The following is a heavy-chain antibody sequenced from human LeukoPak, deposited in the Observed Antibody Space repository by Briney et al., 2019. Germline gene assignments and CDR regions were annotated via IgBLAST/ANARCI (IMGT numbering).Heavy chain of an antibody. Sequence: ASVKVSCKASGYTFTRNYMHWVRQAPGQGPEWMGIISPSGSTTTYAQKFQGRVTMTRDTSTSTVYMELSSLRSEDTAVYYCARGGLGPREKFDYWDQGTLVTVSS. CDR3: ARGGLGPREKFDY. CDR1: GYTFTRNY. J-gene: IGHJ4*02. CDR2: ISPSGSTT. V-gene: IGHV1-46*01. D-gene: IGHD6-19*01.